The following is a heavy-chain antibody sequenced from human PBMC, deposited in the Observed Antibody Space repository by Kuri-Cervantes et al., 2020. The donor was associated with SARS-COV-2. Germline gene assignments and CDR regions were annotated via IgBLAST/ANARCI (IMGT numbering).Heavy chain of an antibody. CDR3: ARESSSWDFDY. CDR1: GGSISSYY. J-gene: IGHJ4*02. CDR2: IYYSGST. V-gene: IGHV4-59*01. D-gene: IGHD6-13*01. Sequence: GSLRLSCTVSGGSISSYYWSWIRQPPGKGLEWIGYIYYSGSTNYNPSLKSRVTISVDTSKNQFSLKLSSVTAADTAVYYCARESSSWDFDYWGQGTLVTVSS.